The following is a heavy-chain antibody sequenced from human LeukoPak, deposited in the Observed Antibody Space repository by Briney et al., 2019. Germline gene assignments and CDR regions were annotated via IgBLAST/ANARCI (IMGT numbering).Heavy chain of an antibody. V-gene: IGHV4-34*01. CDR3: ARGYDFWSGYFNGRKWFDP. CDR1: GGSFSGYY. J-gene: IGHJ5*02. D-gene: IGHD3-3*01. Sequence: SETLSLTXAVYGGSFSGYYWSWIRQPPGKGLEWIGEINHSGSTNYNPSLKSRVTISVDTSKNQFSLKLSSVTAADTAVYYCARGYDFWSGYFNGRKWFDPWGQGTLVTVSS. CDR2: INHSGST.